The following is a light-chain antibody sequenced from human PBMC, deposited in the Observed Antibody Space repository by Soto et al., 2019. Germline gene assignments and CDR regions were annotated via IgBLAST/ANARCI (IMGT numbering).Light chain of an antibody. CDR1: QSVTSSY. CDR3: QQYGSSPPIT. V-gene: IGKV3-20*01. CDR2: GAS. Sequence: EIVLTQSPGTLSLYPGESATLSCRASQSVTSSYIAWYQQKPGQAPRLLIYGASSRATGIPDRFSSSGSGTDFALTISRLEPEDFAVYYCQQYGSSPPITFGGGTKVDIK. J-gene: IGKJ4*01.